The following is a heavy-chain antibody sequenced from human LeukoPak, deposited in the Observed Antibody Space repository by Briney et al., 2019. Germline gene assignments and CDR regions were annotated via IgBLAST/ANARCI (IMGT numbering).Heavy chain of an antibody. V-gene: IGHV5-51*01. D-gene: IGHD2-21*02. CDR2: IYPGDSDT. CDR3: ARSYCGGDCYSEGGGDY. CDR1: GYSFTSYW. J-gene: IGHJ4*02. Sequence: GESLKISCKGSGYSFTSYWVGWVRQMPGKGLEWMGIIYPGDSDTRYSPSFQGQVTISADKSISTAYLQWSSLKASDTAMYYCARSYCGGDCYSEGGGDYWGQGTLVTVSS.